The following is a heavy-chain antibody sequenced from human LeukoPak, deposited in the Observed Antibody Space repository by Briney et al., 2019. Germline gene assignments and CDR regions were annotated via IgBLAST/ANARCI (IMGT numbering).Heavy chain of an antibody. CDR3: ARGYYDSSDFEYFPH. Sequence: ASVKVSCKASGYSFTGYYMHWVRQAPGQGLEWMGWINPNSGDTNFAQNFQGRVTMTRDTSISTVYMELSRLRSDDTAVFYCARGYYDSSDFEYFPHWGQGTLVTVSS. V-gene: IGHV1-2*02. J-gene: IGHJ1*01. CDR1: GYSFTGYY. D-gene: IGHD3-22*01. CDR2: INPNSGDT.